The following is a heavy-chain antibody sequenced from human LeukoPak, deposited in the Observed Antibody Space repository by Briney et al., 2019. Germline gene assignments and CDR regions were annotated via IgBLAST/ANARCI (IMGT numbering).Heavy chain of an antibody. CDR1: GYSISSASY. Sequence: SETLSLTCAVSGYSISSASYWGWIRQPPGKGLEWIGNIYHSGSPYYNPSLKSRVTISVDTSKNQFSLKLSSVTAADTAVYYCARGLSGIPFDYWGQGTLVTVSS. D-gene: IGHD5-18*01. J-gene: IGHJ4*02. CDR2: IYHSGSP. CDR3: ARGLSGIPFDY. V-gene: IGHV4-38-2*01.